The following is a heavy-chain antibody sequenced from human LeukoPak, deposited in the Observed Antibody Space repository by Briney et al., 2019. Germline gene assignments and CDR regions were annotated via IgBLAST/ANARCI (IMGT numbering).Heavy chain of an antibody. CDR2: ISSSSSYI. Sequence: GGSLRLSCAASGFTFSSYSMNWVRQAPGKGLEWVSSISSSSSYIYYADSVKGRFTISRDNSKNSLYLQMNSLRTEDTALYYCAKDVNWNDDFYFDYWGQGTLVTVSS. D-gene: IGHD1-20*01. J-gene: IGHJ4*02. CDR3: AKDVNWNDDFYFDY. CDR1: GFTFSSYS. V-gene: IGHV3-21*04.